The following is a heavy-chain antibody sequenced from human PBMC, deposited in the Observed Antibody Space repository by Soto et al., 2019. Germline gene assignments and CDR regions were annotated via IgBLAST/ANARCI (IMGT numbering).Heavy chain of an antibody. CDR1: GFSFSSLS. Sequence: GGSLRLSCAASGFSFSSLSMNWVRQAPGKGLEWVSYIGSSGSTIYYADSVKGRFTISRDKAKNSVYLQMNSLRAEDTAVYYCTEGIAPPIRPLYYYGMDVSGQGTTVTVSS. CDR3: TEGIAPPIRPLYYYGMDV. V-gene: IGHV3-48*01. CDR2: IGSSGSTI. J-gene: IGHJ6*02. D-gene: IGHD6-13*01.